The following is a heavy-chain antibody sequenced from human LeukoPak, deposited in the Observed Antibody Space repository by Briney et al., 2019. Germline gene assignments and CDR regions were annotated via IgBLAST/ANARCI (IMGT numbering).Heavy chain of an antibody. V-gene: IGHV1-2*02. Sequence: ASVKVSCKASGYTFTGYYMHWVRQAPGQGLEWMGWINPNSGGTNYAQKFQGRVTMTRDKSISTAYLQWSSLKASDTAMYYCARLGKGRTRIAGPLRPLYYFDYWGQGTLVTVSS. D-gene: IGHD6-13*01. CDR3: ARLGKGRTRIAGPLRPLYYFDY. CDR1: GYTFTGYY. J-gene: IGHJ4*02. CDR2: INPNSGGT.